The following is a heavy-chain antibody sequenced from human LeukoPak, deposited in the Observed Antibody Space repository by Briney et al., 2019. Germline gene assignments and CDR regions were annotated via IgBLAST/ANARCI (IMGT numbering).Heavy chain of an antibody. Sequence: PGGSLRLSCAASGFTFSSYWMHCVRQVPGEGLVWVSHVNFDGSSTSYADSVKGRFTISRDNAENTLYLQMNSLRAEDTAVYYCARVAIDSTGYLFDYWGQGTLVTVSS. J-gene: IGHJ4*02. D-gene: IGHD3-22*01. CDR2: VNFDGSST. CDR3: ARVAIDSTGYLFDY. V-gene: IGHV3-74*01. CDR1: GFTFSSYW.